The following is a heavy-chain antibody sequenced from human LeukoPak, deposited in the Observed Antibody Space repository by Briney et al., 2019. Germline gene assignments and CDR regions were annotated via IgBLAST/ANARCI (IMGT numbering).Heavy chain of an antibody. CDR3: ARHNDYGDYFFDY. V-gene: IGHV4-39*01. Sequence: SETLSLTCTVSGGSISSSRYYWGWIRQPPGKGLEWIVVIYYSGTTYHNPSLKSRVTVSVDTSKNQFSLKLTSVTAADTAVYYCARHNDYGDYFFDYWGQGTLVTVSS. CDR1: GGSISSSRYY. CDR2: IYYSGTT. D-gene: IGHD4-17*01. J-gene: IGHJ4*02.